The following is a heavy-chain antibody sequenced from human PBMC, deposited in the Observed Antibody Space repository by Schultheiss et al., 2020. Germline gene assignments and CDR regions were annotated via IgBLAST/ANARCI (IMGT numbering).Heavy chain of an antibody. V-gene: IGHV4-59*06. CDR3: ARSLYCSGGSCGFFDY. Sequence: SETLSLTCTVSGGSISSYYWSWIRQPPGKGLEWIGYIYYSGSTYYNPSLKSRVTISVDTSKNQFSLKLSSVTAADTAVYYCARSLYCSGGSCGFFDYWGQGTLVTVSS. CDR2: IYYSGST. J-gene: IGHJ4*02. CDR1: GGSISSYY. D-gene: IGHD2-15*01.